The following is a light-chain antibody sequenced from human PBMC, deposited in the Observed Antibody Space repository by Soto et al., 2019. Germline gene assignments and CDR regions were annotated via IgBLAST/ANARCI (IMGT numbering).Light chain of an antibody. Sequence: EILLTQSPAPPSSSPEERVTLPCPASQTVRTYLNWYQQKPGKAPKLLIYAASNLQSGVPSRFSGSGSGTDFTLTITSLRPEDFATYWCQQSYNTPVTFGQGTRREIK. CDR1: QTVRTY. CDR2: AAS. CDR3: QQSYNTPVT. V-gene: IGKV1-39*01. J-gene: IGKJ5*01.